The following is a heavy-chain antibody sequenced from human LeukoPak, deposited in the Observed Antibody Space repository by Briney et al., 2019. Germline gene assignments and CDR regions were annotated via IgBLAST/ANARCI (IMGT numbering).Heavy chain of an antibody. CDR2: IYSGGST. J-gene: IGHJ4*02. CDR3: ARDQAGRYYFDY. V-gene: IGHV3-66*02. CDR1: GFTVSSNC. Sequence: GGSLRLSCAASGFTVSSNCMSWVRQAPGKGLEWVSVIYSGGSTYYADSVKGRFTISRDNSKNTLYLQMNSLRAEDTAVYYCARDQAGRYYFDYWGQGTLVTVSS. D-gene: IGHD6-19*01.